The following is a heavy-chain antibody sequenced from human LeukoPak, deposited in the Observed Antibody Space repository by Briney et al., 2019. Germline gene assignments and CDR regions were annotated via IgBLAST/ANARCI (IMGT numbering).Heavy chain of an antibody. CDR2: ISSSGSAI. V-gene: IGHV3-11*04. D-gene: IGHD3-3*01. CDR3: ARAYYTFWSAYYY. Sequence: PGGSRRLSCAASGFTFSDYYMSWIRQAPGKGLEWVSYISSSGSAIYYADSVKGRFTISRDNAKNSLFLQMNSLRGEDTAVYYCARAYYTFWSAYYYWGQGTLVTVSS. CDR1: GFTFSDYY. J-gene: IGHJ4*02.